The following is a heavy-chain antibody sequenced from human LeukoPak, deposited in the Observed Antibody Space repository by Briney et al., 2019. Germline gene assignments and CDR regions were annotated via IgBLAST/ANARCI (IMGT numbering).Heavy chain of an antibody. Sequence: PSETLSLTCTVSGGSISSGSYYWSWIRQPPGKGLEWIGYIYHSGSTYYNPSLKSRVTISVDRSKNQFSLKLSSVTAADTAVYYCARPYPHVLLWFGESTSLDYYYGMDVWGQGTTVAVSS. J-gene: IGHJ6*02. CDR2: IYHSGST. D-gene: IGHD3-10*01. CDR3: ARPYPHVLLWFGESTSLDYYYGMDV. V-gene: IGHV4-30-2*01. CDR1: GGSISSGSYY.